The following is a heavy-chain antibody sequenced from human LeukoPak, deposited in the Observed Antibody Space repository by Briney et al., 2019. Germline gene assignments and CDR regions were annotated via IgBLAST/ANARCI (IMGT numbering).Heavy chain of an antibody. CDR1: GFTFSSYA. J-gene: IGHJ4*02. CDR2: ISYDGSNK. Sequence: GGSLRLSCAASGFTFSSYAMHWVRQAPGKGLEWVAVISYDGSNKYYADSVKGRFTISRDNSKNTLYLQMNSLRAEDTAVYYCATHYDSSGYYWVYWGQGTLVTVSS. V-gene: IGHV3-30-3*01. D-gene: IGHD3-22*01. CDR3: ATHYDSSGYYWVY.